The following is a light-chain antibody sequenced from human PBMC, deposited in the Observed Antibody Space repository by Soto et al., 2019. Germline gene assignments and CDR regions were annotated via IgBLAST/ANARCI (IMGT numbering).Light chain of an antibody. CDR1: QGISNY. V-gene: IGKV1-27*01. J-gene: IGKJ1*01. Sequence: DIQMTQSPSSLSASVGDRVTITCRASQGISNYLAWYQQQPGKVTKLLIYVASTLQSGVTSRFSGSGSGTDFTLTISSLQPEDVATYYCQKYNSAPWTFGQGTKVEIK. CDR3: QKYNSAPWT. CDR2: VAS.